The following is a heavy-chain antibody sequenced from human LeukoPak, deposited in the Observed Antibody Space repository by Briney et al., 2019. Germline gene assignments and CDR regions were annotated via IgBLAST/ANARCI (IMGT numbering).Heavy chain of an antibody. V-gene: IGHV4-34*01. CDR1: GGSFSVYY. D-gene: IGHD2-15*01. J-gene: IGHJ4*02. CDR3: ARGRGYCSGGSCYRCCHFDY. Sequence: SETLSLTCAVYGGSFSVYYWSWIRQPPGKGLEWIGEINHSGSTNYNPSLKSRVTISVDTSKNQFSLKLSSVTAADTAVYYCARGRGYCSGGSCYRCCHFDYWGQGTLVTVSS. CDR2: INHSGST.